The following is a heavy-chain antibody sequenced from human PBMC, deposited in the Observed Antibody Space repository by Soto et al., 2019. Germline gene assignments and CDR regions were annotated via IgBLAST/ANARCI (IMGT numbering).Heavy chain of an antibody. CDR2: IYYSGST. V-gene: IGHV4-39*01. CDR3: ARQGQQLDKQPDY. Sequence: SETLSLTCTVSGGSISSSSYYWGWIRQPPGKGLEWIGSIYYSGSTYYNPSLKSRVTISVDTSKNQFSLKLSSVTAADTAVYYCARQGQQLDKQPDYWGQGTLVTVSS. CDR1: GGSISSSSYY. D-gene: IGHD6-13*01. J-gene: IGHJ4*02.